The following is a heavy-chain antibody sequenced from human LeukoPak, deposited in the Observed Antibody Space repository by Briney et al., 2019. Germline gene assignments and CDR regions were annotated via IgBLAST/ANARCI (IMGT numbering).Heavy chain of an antibody. CDR1: GGSISSGGYS. J-gene: IGHJ6*02. Sequence: PSETLSLTCAVSGGSISSGGYSWSWIRQPPGKGLEWIGYIYYIGSTSYNPSLKSRVTISVDTSKNQFSLKLNSVTAADTAVYYCARGGCTHGVCYSRYYYYGMDVWGQGTTVTVSS. V-gene: IGHV4-61*08. CDR2: IYYIGST. CDR3: ARGGCTHGVCYSRYYYYGMDV. D-gene: IGHD2-8*01.